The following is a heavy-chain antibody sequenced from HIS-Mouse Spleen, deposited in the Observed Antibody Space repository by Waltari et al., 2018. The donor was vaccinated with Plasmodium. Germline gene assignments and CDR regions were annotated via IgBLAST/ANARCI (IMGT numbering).Heavy chain of an antibody. CDR1: GGSFRGYF. D-gene: IGHD3-10*01. J-gene: IGHJ4*02. Sequence: QVPLQQWGAGLLKPSETLSLTFAVYGGSFRGYFWGWIRQPPGKGLGWIGEINHSGSTNYNPALKSRVTISVDTSKNQFSLKLSSVTAADTAVYYCASSGSGSYYYWGQGTLVTVSS. V-gene: IGHV4-34*01. CDR3: ASSGSGSYYY. CDR2: INHSGST.